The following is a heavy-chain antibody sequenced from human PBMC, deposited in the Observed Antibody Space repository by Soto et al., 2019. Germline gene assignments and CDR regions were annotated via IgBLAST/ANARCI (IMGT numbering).Heavy chain of an antibody. CDR3: SISSTVDIVATIQNYFDY. CDR2: IIPIFGTA. Sequence: QVQLVQSGAEVKKPGSSVKVSCKASGGTFSSYAISWVRQAPGQGLEWMGGIIPIFGTANYAQKFQGRVTITADESTSTAYMELSSLRSEDTAVYYCSISSTVDIVATIQNYFDYWGQGTLVTVSS. J-gene: IGHJ4*02. CDR1: GGTFSSYA. D-gene: IGHD5-12*01. V-gene: IGHV1-69*01.